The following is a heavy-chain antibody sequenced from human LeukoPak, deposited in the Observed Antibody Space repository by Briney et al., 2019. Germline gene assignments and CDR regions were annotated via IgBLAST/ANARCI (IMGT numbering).Heavy chain of an antibody. CDR2: IYYDDSET. Sequence: GESLKISCKGGGYSFTNYWIVWVRQMPGKGLEWMGVIYYDDSETQYSPSFQGQVTISVDKSINTVYLQWSALKASDSAMYYCARRRDLYSGSYYPFDYWGQGTLVTVSS. D-gene: IGHD1-26*01. CDR3: ARRRDLYSGSYYPFDY. V-gene: IGHV5-51*01. J-gene: IGHJ4*02. CDR1: GYSFTNYW.